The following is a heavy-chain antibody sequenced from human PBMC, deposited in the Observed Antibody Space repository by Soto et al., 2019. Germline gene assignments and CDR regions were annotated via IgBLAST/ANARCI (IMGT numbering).Heavy chain of an antibody. D-gene: IGHD2-21*02. V-gene: IGHV3-30-3*01. Sequence: QVQLVESGGGVVQPGRSLRLSCAASGFTFSSYAMHWVRQAPGKGLEWVAVISYDGSNKYYADSVKGRFTISRDNSKNTLYLQMNSLRAEDTAVYYCARDRTHCGVDCYQSGFDYWGQGTLVTVSS. CDR2: ISYDGSNK. CDR3: ARDRTHCGVDCYQSGFDY. J-gene: IGHJ4*02. CDR1: GFTFSSYA.